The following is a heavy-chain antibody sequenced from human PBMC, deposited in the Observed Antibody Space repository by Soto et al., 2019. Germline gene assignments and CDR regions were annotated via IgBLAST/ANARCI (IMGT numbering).Heavy chain of an antibody. CDR2: ISYDGSNK. CDR3: AREFEYCSSTSLLCPPYYYYGMDV. J-gene: IGHJ6*02. CDR1: GFTFSSYA. Sequence: QVQLVESGGGVVQPGRSLRLSSAASGFTFSSYAMHWVRQAPGKGLEWVAVISYDGSNKYYADSVKGRFTISRDNSKNTLYLQMNSLRAEDTAVYYCAREFEYCSSTSLLCPPYYYYGMDVWGQGTTVTVSS. V-gene: IGHV3-30-3*01. D-gene: IGHD2-2*01.